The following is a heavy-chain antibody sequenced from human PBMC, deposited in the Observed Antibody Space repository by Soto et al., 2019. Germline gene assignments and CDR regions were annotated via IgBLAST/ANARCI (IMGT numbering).Heavy chain of an antibody. D-gene: IGHD6-6*01. CDR1: GFTFSSYA. CDR3: AKRSSSSTFDY. Sequence: GGSLRLSCAASGFTFSSYAMSWVRQAPGKGLEWVSVISGSDDSTYYAYSVKGRFTISRDNSKNTLYLQMNSLRAEDTAVYYCAKRSSSSTFDYWGQGTLVTVSS. CDR2: ISGSDDST. V-gene: IGHV3-23*01. J-gene: IGHJ4*02.